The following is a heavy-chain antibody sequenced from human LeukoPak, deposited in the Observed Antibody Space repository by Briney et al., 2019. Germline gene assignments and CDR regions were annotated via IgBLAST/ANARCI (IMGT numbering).Heavy chain of an antibody. D-gene: IGHD4-23*01. J-gene: IGHJ5*02. CDR2: IYTSGST. CDR1: GGSISSYY. V-gene: IGHV4-4*07. CDR3: ARDSVTPSEYSTPYNWFDP. Sequence: PSETLSLTCTVSGGSISSYYWSWIRQPAGKGLEWIGRIYTSGSTNYNPSLKSRVTMSVDTSKNQFSLKLSSVTAADTAVYYCARDSVTPSEYSTPYNWFDPWGQGTLVTVSS.